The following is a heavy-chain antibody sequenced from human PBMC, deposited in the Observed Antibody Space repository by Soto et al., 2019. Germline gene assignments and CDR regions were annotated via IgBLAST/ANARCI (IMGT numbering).Heavy chain of an antibody. D-gene: IGHD3-16*02. CDR1: GYTLTELS. CDR3: ATDLFPDYADAWVTFRPADY. V-gene: IGHV1-24*01. CDR2: FDAEDGAA. J-gene: IGHJ4*02. Sequence: QVELVQSGAEVKKPGASVKVSCKVSGYTLTELSMHWVRQAPGKGLEGMRVFDAEDGAASYAQNFQGRVNMTVDTSTDTAYMEVTSLRSEDTAVYYCATDLFPDYADAWVTFRPADYWGQGTQVTVSS.